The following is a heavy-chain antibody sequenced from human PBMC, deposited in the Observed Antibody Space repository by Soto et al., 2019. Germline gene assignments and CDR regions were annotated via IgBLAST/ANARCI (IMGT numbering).Heavy chain of an antibody. Sequence: GGSLRLSCAASGFTFSNAWMNWVRQAPGKGLEWVGRIKSKTDGGTTDYAAPVKGRFTISRDDSKNTLYLQMNSLKTEDTAVYYCTTKPRGELEGAFDIWGQGTMVTVSS. CDR2: IKSKTDGGTT. D-gene: IGHD1-7*01. V-gene: IGHV3-15*07. CDR1: GFTFSNAW. J-gene: IGHJ3*02. CDR3: TTKPRGELEGAFDI.